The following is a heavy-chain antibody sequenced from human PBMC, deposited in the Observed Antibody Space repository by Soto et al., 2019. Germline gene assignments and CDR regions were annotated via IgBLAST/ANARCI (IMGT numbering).Heavy chain of an antibody. CDR1: GYTFTGYY. Sequence: ASVKVSFKASGYTFTGYYMHWVRQAPGQGLEWMGWISAYNGNTNYAQKLQGRVTMTTDTSTSTAYMELRSLRSDDTAVYYCARLVWHDYGDYAGSFDYWGQGTLVTVSS. D-gene: IGHD4-17*01. V-gene: IGHV1-18*04. CDR2: ISAYNGNT. J-gene: IGHJ4*02. CDR3: ARLVWHDYGDYAGSFDY.